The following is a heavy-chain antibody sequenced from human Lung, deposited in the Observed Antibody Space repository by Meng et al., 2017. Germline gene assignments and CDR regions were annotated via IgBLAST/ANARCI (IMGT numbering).Heavy chain of an antibody. CDR1: GNTLIDAY. V-gene: IGHV1-2*06. D-gene: IGHD1-7*01. CDR2: IIPSSGDA. CDR3: ARDGGNYDFDY. J-gene: IGHJ4*02. Sequence: VRLLQFGAQFKKPGASVKPSCKASGNTLIDAYVHWVRQAPGQGLEWMGRIIPSSGDANSAQKFLGRVTLTWDTSISTAYMELSSLRSDDTAIYYCARDGGNYDFDYWGQGTLVTVSS.